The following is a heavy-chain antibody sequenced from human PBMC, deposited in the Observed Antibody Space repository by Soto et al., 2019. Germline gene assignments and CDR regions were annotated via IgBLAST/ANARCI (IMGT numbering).Heavy chain of an antibody. V-gene: IGHV3-48*02. CDR3: ARVSCCCLGHYYYMDV. Sequence: GGSLRLSCVASGFTFSGYNMIWVRQAPGKGLECLSYISGGGSPKNYAVSVRGRVTISRENAKNSLCLQVNSLRDEDTAVYYCARVSCCCLGHYYYMDVWGKGITVTVSS. J-gene: IGHJ6*03. CDR1: GFTFSGYN. CDR2: ISGGGSPK. D-gene: IGHD2-15*01.